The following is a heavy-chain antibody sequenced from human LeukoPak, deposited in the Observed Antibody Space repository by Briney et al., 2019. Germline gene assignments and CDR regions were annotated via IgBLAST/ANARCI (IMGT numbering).Heavy chain of an antibody. CDR3: VRIAAAIDY. J-gene: IGHJ4*02. CDR1: GGSFSGYY. CDR2: IYYSGST. Sequence: SETLSLTCAVYGGSFSGYYWSWIRQPPGKGLEWIGYIYYSGSTNYNPSLKSRVTISVDTSKNQFSLKLSSVTAADTAVYYCVRIAAAIDYWGQGTLVTVSS. D-gene: IGHD6-13*01. V-gene: IGHV4-59*01.